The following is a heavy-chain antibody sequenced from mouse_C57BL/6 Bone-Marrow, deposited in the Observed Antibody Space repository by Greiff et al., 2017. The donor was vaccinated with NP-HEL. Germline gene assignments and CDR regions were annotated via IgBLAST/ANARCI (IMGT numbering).Heavy chain of an antibody. CDR1: GYSITSDY. D-gene: IGHD1-1*01. V-gene: IGHV3-8*01. CDR3: ARGGFRFPIYYYGSSYGYYAMDY. CDR2: ISYSGST. Sequence: ESGPGLAKPSQTLSLTCSVTGYSITSDYWNWIRKFPGNKLEYMGYISYSGSTYYNPSLKSRISITRDTSKNQYYLQLNSVTTEDTATYYCARGGFRFPIYYYGSSYGYYAMDYWGQGTSVTVSS. J-gene: IGHJ4*01.